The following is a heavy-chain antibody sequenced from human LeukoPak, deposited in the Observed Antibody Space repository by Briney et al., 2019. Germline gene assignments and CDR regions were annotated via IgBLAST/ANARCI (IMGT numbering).Heavy chain of an antibody. Sequence: GGSLRLSCAASGFTFDDYAMHWVRQAPGKGLEWVSGISWNSGSIGYADSVKGRFTISRDNAKNSLYLQMNSLRAEDTALYYCAKAAEASYDILTGSQFDYWGQGTLVTVSS. D-gene: IGHD3-9*01. CDR3: AKAAEASYDILTGSQFDY. CDR1: GFTFDDYA. J-gene: IGHJ4*02. V-gene: IGHV3-9*01. CDR2: ISWNSGSI.